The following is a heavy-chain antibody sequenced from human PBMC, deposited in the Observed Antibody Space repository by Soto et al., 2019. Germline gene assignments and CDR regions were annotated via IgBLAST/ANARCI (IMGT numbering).Heavy chain of an antibody. V-gene: IGHV3-30*18. Sequence: SGGSLRLSCAASGFTFSSYGMHWVRQAPGKGLEWVAVISYDGSNKYYADSVKGRFTISRDNSKNTLYLQMNSLRAEDTAVYYCAKDFGSGGLGYYYGMDVWGQGTTVTVYS. CDR2: ISYDGSNK. CDR1: GFTFSSYG. J-gene: IGHJ6*02. CDR3: AKDFGSGGLGYYYGMDV. D-gene: IGHD1-26*01.